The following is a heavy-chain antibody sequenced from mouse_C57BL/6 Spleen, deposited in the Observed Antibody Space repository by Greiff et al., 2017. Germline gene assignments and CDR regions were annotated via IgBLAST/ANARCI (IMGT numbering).Heavy chain of an antibody. CDR1: GFSLTSYG. CDR3: AKISNYEGSAMDY. V-gene: IGHV2-5*01. J-gene: IGHJ4*01. CDR2: IWRGGST. Sequence: VKLVESGPGLVQPSQSLSITCTVSGFSLTSYGVHWVRQSPGKGLEWLGVIWRGGSTDYNAAFMSRLSITKDNSKSQVFFKMNSLQADDTAIYYCAKISNYEGSAMDYWGQGTSVTVSS. D-gene: IGHD2-5*01.